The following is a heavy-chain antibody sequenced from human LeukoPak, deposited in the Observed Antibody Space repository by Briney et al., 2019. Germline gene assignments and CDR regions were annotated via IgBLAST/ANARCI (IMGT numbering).Heavy chain of an antibody. CDR2: NIPIFGTA. V-gene: IGHV1-69*05. J-gene: IGHJ4*02. Sequence: GASVKVSCKASGGTFSSYAISWVRQAPGQGLEWMGGNIPIFGTANYAQKFQGRVTITTDESTSTAYMELSSLRSEDTAVYYCAREVRGVDTAMVPLYYFDYWGQGTLVTVSS. CDR1: GGTFSSYA. CDR3: AREVRGVDTAMVPLYYFDY. D-gene: IGHD5-18*01.